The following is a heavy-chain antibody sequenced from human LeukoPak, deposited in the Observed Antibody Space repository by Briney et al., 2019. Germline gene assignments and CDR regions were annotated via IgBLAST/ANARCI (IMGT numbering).Heavy chain of an antibody. CDR1: GCAFSSYA. Sequence: GGSLRLSCAASGCAFSSYAVSWVRQTPGKGLEWVSVTRGSDASTHYLDSVKGRFTISRDTSKNTLYLQMNSLRAEDTAVYYCATPAAYFYDGGGYLSHWGQGTLVTVSS. CDR2: TRGSDAST. J-gene: IGHJ4*02. CDR3: ATPAAYFYDGGGYLSH. V-gene: IGHV3-23*01. D-gene: IGHD3-22*01.